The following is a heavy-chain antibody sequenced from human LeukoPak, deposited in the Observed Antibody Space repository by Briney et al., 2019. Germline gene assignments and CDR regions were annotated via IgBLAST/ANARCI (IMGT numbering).Heavy chain of an antibody. CDR1: GYTFTGYY. V-gene: IGHV1-2*02. CDR2: INPNSGGT. Sequence: ASVKVSCKASGYTFTGYYMHWVRQAPGQGLEWMGWINPNSGGTNYAQKFQGRVTMTRDTSISTAYMELSRLRSDDTAVYYCARHRITIFGVVIMRTDAFDIWGQGTMVTVSS. J-gene: IGHJ3*02. CDR3: ARHRITIFGVVIMRTDAFDI. D-gene: IGHD3-3*01.